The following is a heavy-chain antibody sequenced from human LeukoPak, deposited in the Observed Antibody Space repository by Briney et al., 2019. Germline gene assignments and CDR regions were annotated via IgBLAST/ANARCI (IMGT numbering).Heavy chain of an antibody. D-gene: IGHD6-19*01. CDR3: ARGQARLAWFDP. CDR1: GVSISSGGYS. Sequence: PSETLSLTCAVSGVSISSGGYSWSWIRQPPGKGLEWIGEINHSGSTNYNPSLKSRVTISVDTSKNQFSLKLSSVTAADAAVYYCARGQARLAWFDPWGQGTLVTVSS. V-gene: IGHV4-34*01. CDR2: INHSGST. J-gene: IGHJ5*02.